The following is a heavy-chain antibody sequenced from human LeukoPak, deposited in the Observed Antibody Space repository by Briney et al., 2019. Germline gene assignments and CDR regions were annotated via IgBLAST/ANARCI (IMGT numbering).Heavy chain of an antibody. CDR2: ISYDGSNN. Sequence: GRSLRLSCAASGFSFSTYAMHWVRQAPGKGLEWVAIISYDGSNNYYADSVKGRFTISRDNSKNTLYLQMNTLRAEDTAVYYCARTLYAGCEPFDCWGQGTLVTVSS. V-gene: IGHV3-30*01. D-gene: IGHD5-12*01. CDR3: ARTLYAGCEPFDC. J-gene: IGHJ4*02. CDR1: GFSFSTYA.